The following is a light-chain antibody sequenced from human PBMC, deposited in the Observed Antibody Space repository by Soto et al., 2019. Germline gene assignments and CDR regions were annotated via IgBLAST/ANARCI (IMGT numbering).Light chain of an antibody. CDR3: AAWDDSLNGWV. J-gene: IGLJ3*02. Sequence: QSVLSQPPSTSGTPGQRVTITCSGGSPNIGINAVNWYQQIPGTAPKLLFYNTDQRPSGVPDRFSASKSGTSASLAISGLQSEDEANYYCAAWDDSLNGWVFGGGTQLTVL. CDR1: SPNIGINA. V-gene: IGLV1-44*01. CDR2: NTD.